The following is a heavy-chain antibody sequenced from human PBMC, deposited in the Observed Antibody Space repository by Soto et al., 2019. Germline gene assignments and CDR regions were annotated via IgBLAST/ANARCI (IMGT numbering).Heavy chain of an antibody. J-gene: IGHJ4*02. D-gene: IGHD6-19*01. Sequence: QVQLQESGPGLVKPSETLSLTCTVSGGSISSYYWSWIRQPPGKGLEWIGYIYYSGSTNYNPSLKVRVTVSADTSKHQFSLKLSSVTAADTAVYYCARDTVAGRKGYFDYWGQGTLVTVSS. V-gene: IGHV4-59*01. CDR2: IYYSGST. CDR1: GGSISSYY. CDR3: ARDTVAGRKGYFDY.